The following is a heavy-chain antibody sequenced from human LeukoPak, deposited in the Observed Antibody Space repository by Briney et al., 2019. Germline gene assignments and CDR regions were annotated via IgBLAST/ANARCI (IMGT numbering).Heavy chain of an antibody. CDR2: INPNSGAT. J-gene: IGHJ6*02. V-gene: IGHV1-2*02. Sequence: ASVKVSCKASGYTFTDYYMHWVRQAPGQGLEWMGWINPNSGATNYAQKFQGRVTMTRDTSISTAYMELSRLRSDDTAVYYCASVGYYYYGMDVWGQGTTVTVSS. CDR1: GYTFTDYY. CDR3: ASVGYYYYGMDV.